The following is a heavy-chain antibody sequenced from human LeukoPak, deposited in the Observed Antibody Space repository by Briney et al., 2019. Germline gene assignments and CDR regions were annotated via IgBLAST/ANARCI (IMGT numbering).Heavy chain of an antibody. D-gene: IGHD2-21*02. V-gene: IGHV3-9*01. Sequence: GGSLRLSCAASGFTFDDYAMHWVRQAPGKGLEWVSGISWNSGSIGYADSVKGRFTISRDNAKNSLSLQMNSLRAEDTVLYYCAKGSGHIVVVTAYLYFDLWGRGTLVTVSS. CDR2: ISWNSGSI. J-gene: IGHJ2*01. CDR3: AKGSGHIVVVTAYLYFDL. CDR1: GFTFDDYA.